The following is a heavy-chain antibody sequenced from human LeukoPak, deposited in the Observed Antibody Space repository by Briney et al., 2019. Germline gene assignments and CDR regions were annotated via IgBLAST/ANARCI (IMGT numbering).Heavy chain of an antibody. CDR2: IWYDGSNK. J-gene: IGHJ4*02. Sequence: GRSLRLSCAASGFTFSSYAMHWVRQAPGKGLEWVAVIWYDGSNKYYADSVKGRFTISRDNSKNTLYLQMNSLRAEDTAVYYCAREPGGDYVGSFDYWGQGTLVTVSS. D-gene: IGHD2-21*02. CDR1: GFTFSSYA. CDR3: AREPGGDYVGSFDY. V-gene: IGHV3-33*08.